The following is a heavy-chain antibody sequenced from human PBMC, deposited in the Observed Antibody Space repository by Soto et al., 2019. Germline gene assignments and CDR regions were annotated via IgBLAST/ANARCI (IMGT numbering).Heavy chain of an antibody. J-gene: IGHJ6*03. CDR1: GFTVSSNY. Sequence: VGSLRLSCAASGFTVSSNYMSWVRQAPGKGLEWVSVIYSGGSTYYADSVKGRFTISRDNSKNTLYLQMNSLRAEDTAVYYCARGGSAAGTPSYYYYYMDVWGKGTTVTVS. V-gene: IGHV3-66*01. CDR2: IYSGGST. CDR3: ARGGSAAGTPSYYYYYMDV. D-gene: IGHD6-13*01.